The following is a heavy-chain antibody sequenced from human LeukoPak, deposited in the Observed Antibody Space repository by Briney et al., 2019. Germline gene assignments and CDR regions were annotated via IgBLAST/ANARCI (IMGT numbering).Heavy chain of an antibody. J-gene: IGHJ4*02. Sequence: GASVKVSCKASGYTFTVYYMHWVRQAPGQGLEWMGWINPNSGGTNYAQKFQGRVTMTRDTSISTAYMELSRLRSDDTAVYYCARAHYDSSGYVDYWGQGTLVTISS. CDR2: INPNSGGT. CDR1: GYTFTVYY. V-gene: IGHV1-2*02. D-gene: IGHD3-22*01. CDR3: ARAHYDSSGYVDY.